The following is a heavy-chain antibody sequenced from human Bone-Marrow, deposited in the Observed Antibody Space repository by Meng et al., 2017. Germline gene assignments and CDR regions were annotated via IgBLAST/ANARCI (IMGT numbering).Heavy chain of an antibody. D-gene: IGHD3-22*01. CDR1: GGSISSGTYY. CDR3: ARYVFDSSSLYSNWFDP. Sequence: QVQLQESGQGLVKPSQTLSLTCTVYGGSISSGTYYWGWIRQLPGKGLEWIAYIHYSGSTYYSPSLKSRVTISVDTSKNQLSLKLSSMTAADTAVYYCARYVFDSSSLYSNWFDPWGQGTLVTVSS. J-gene: IGHJ5*02. V-gene: IGHV4-31*03. CDR2: IHYSGST.